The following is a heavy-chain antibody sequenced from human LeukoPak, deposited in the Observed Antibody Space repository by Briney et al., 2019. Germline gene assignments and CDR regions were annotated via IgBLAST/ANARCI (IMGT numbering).Heavy chain of an antibody. CDR3: ARSDGYGLVGI. J-gene: IGHJ3*02. D-gene: IGHD3-10*01. Sequence: SETLSLTCTVSGGSISSSSYYWGWIRQPPGKTLEWIGSIYSSGSTYYNSSLKSRVIILIDTAKNHFSLNLSSVTAADTAVYYCARSDGYGLVGIWGQGTMVTVSS. V-gene: IGHV4-39*07. CDR1: GGSISSSSYY. CDR2: IYSSGST.